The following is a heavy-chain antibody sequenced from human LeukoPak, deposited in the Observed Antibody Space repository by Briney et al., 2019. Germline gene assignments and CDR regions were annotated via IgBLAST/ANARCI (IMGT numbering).Heavy chain of an antibody. D-gene: IGHD2/OR15-2a*01. Sequence: GGSLRLSCATSGFTFSRHWMSGVREAPGKGPEWVANIKQGGSERYYVDSVKGRFTISRDNAKNSLYLQMNSLRAEDTAVYYCARDGGHSTDFDYWGQGILVTVSS. V-gene: IGHV3-7*01. CDR3: ARDGGHSTDFDY. J-gene: IGHJ4*02. CDR1: GFTFSRHW. CDR2: IKQGGSER.